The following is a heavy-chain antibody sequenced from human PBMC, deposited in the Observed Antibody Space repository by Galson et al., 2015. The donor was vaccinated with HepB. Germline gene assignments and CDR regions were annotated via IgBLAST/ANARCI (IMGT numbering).Heavy chain of an antibody. CDR1: GYTFTSYD. D-gene: IGHD5-12*01. CDR2: IKPNSGDT. CDR3: ARAGSYSGYGYYYGMDV. V-gene: IGHV1-8*01. Sequence: SVKVSCKASGYTFTSYDINWVRQATGQGLEWMGWIKPNSGDTGYAQKFQGRVTMTRNTSISTAYMELRSLRSEDTAVYYCARAGSYSGYGYYYGMDVWGQGTTVTVSS. J-gene: IGHJ6*02.